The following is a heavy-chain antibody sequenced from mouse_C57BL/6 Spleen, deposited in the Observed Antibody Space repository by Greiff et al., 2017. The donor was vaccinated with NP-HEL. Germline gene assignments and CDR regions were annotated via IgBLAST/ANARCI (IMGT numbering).Heavy chain of an antibody. D-gene: IGHD2-5*01. Sequence: EVQGVESGGGLVQPGGSLKLSCAASGFTFSDYYMYWVRQTPEKRLEWVAYISNGGGSYYYPDTVKGRFTISRDNAKNTLYLQMSRLKSEDTAMYYCARGGSYYSNYGAYWGQGTLVTVSA. CDR2: ISNGGGSY. V-gene: IGHV5-12*01. J-gene: IGHJ3*01. CDR3: ARGGSYYSNYGAY. CDR1: GFTFSDYY.